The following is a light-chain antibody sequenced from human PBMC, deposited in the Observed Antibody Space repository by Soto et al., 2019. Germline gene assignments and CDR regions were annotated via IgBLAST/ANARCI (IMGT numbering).Light chain of an antibody. J-gene: IGLJ1*01. CDR3: GTWDSSLSAGV. CDR2: ENN. Sequence: QSVLTQPLSVSAAPGQKVTIFCSGSSSNIGNNYVSWYQQLPGTAPKLLIYENNKRPSGIPDRFSGSKSGTSATLGITGLQTGDEADYYCGTWDSSLSAGVFGTGTKVTVL. V-gene: IGLV1-51*02. CDR1: SSNIGNNY.